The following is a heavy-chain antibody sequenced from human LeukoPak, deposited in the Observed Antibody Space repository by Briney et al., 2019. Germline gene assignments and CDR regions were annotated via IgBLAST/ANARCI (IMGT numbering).Heavy chain of an antibody. CDR3: SRDSSSWGPFEY. J-gene: IGHJ4*02. D-gene: IGHD6-13*01. V-gene: IGHV1-2*02. CDR2: INPNSGDT. CDR1: GYTFSGYY. Sequence: ASVKVSCKASGYTFSGYYIHWVRQAPGQGLEWMGWINPNSGDTNYAQKFQDRVTMTRDTSIRTAYMEMRRLRSDDTAVYYCSRDSSSWGPFEYWGQGTLVTVSS.